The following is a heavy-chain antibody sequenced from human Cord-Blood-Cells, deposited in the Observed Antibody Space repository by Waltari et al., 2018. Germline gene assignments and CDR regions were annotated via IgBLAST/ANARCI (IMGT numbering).Heavy chain of an antibody. CDR1: GVSFSGYS. D-gene: IGHD4-17*01. CDR2: INHSGST. Sequence: QVQLQQRGAGLLKPSETVSLPCAAYGVSFSGYSWSWHGQHPGKGLEWIGEINHSGSTNYNPSLKSRVTISVDTSKNQFSLKLSSVTAADTAVYYCARSSYGGNSGDWFDPWGQGTLVTVSS. CDR3: ARSSYGGNSGDWFDP. V-gene: IGHV4-34*01. J-gene: IGHJ5*02.